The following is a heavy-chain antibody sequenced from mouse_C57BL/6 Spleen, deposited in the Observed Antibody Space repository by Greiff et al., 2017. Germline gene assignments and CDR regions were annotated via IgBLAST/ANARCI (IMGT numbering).Heavy chain of an antibody. Sequence: VQLQQSGPGLVKPSQSLSLTCSVTGYSITSGYYWNWIRQFPGNKLEWMGYISYDGSNNYNPSLKNRISITRDTSKNQFFLKLNSVTTEDTATYYCAREEYYYGSSFDYWGQGTTLTVSS. CDR2: ISYDGSN. CDR3: AREEYYYGSSFDY. V-gene: IGHV3-6*01. J-gene: IGHJ2*01. CDR1: GYSITSGYY. D-gene: IGHD1-1*01.